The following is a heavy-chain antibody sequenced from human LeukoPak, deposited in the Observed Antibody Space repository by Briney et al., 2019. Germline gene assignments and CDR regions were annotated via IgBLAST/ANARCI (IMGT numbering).Heavy chain of an antibody. V-gene: IGHV4-59*01. D-gene: IGHD2-15*01. J-gene: IGHJ3*02. CDR1: GGSISSYY. CDR2: TYYSGST. Sequence: SETLSLTCTVSGGSISSYYWSWIRQPPGKGLEWIGYTYYSGSTNYNPSLKSRVTISVDTSKNQFSLKLSSVTAADTAVYYCASALRGYCSGGSCYSYDAFDIWGQGTMVTVSS. CDR3: ASALRGYCSGGSCYSYDAFDI.